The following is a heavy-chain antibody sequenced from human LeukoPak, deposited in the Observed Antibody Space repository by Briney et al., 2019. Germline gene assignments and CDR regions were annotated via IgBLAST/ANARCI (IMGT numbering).Heavy chain of an antibody. V-gene: IGHV4-39*07. Sequence: PSETLSLTCTVSGGSISSSIYYWGWIRQPPGKGLEWIGSIYYSGSTYYNPSLKSRVTISVDTSKNQFSLKLSSVTAADTAVYYCARAMVRGVTKYYFDYWGQGTLVTVSS. J-gene: IGHJ4*02. CDR2: IYYSGST. CDR3: ARAMVRGVTKYYFDY. CDR1: GGSISSSIYY. D-gene: IGHD3-10*01.